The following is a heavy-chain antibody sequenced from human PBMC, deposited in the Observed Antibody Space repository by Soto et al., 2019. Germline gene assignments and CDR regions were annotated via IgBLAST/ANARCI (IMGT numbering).Heavy chain of an antibody. CDR2: ISGSGGST. Sequence: PGGSLRLSCAASGFTSSSYAMSWVRQAPGKGLEWVSAISGSGGSTYYADSVKGRFTISRDNSKNTLYLQMNSLRAEDTAVYYCAKGPTVTTIFRDWFDPWGQGTLVTVSS. V-gene: IGHV3-23*01. J-gene: IGHJ5*02. D-gene: IGHD4-4*01. CDR1: GFTSSSYA. CDR3: AKGPTVTTIFRDWFDP.